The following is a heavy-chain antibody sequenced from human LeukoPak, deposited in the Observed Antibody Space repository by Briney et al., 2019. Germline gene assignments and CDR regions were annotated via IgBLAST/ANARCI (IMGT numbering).Heavy chain of an antibody. V-gene: IGHV3-30*18. D-gene: IGHD4-11*01. J-gene: IGHJ4*02. Sequence: GGSLRLSCAASGVTFSSYGMHWVRQTPGKGLEWVALISSDGNDKLYGDSVKGRFTISRDDSKNTLSLQMNSLRAEDTAVYYCAKDDSMTLDHFDTWGQGTLVTVSS. CDR3: AKDDSMTLDHFDT. CDR2: ISSDGNDK. CDR1: GVTFSSYG.